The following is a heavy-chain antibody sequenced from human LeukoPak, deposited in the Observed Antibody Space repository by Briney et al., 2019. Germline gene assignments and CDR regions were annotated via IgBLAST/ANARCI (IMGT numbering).Heavy chain of an antibody. D-gene: IGHD2-8*01. J-gene: IGHJ5*02. V-gene: IGHV1-2*02. Sequence: GASVKVSCKASGYTFTGYYMHWVRQAPGQGLEWMGWINPNSGGTNYAQKFQGRVTMTRDTSISTAYMELSRLRSDDTAVYYCAREIGYCTNGVCYNWFDPWGQGTLVTVSS. CDR1: GYTFTGYY. CDR3: AREIGYCTNGVCYNWFDP. CDR2: INPNSGGT.